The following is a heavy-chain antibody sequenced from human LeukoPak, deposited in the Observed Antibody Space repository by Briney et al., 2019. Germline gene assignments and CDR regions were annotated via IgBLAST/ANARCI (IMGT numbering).Heavy chain of an antibody. D-gene: IGHD2-15*01. CDR1: GGTFSSYA. CDR3: ARDPPRIVVVVAATNYYGMDV. Sequence: ASVKVSCKASGGTFSSYAISWVRQAPGQGLEWMGWISAYNGNTNYAQKLQGRVTMTTDTSTSTAYMELRSLRSDDTAVYYCARDPPRIVVVVAATNYYGMDVWGQGTTVTVSS. CDR2: ISAYNGNT. V-gene: IGHV1-18*01. J-gene: IGHJ6*02.